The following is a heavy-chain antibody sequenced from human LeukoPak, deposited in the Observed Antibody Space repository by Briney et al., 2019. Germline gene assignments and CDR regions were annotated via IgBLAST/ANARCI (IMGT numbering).Heavy chain of an antibody. D-gene: IGHD2-8*02. J-gene: IGHJ2*01. V-gene: IGHV4-39*01. CDR3: ARHFSTGSPGRGFLNL. CDR2: IFYSGTD. Sequence: SETLSLTCSVSGGSISTSGYYWGWIRQPPGKGLEWIGNIFYSGTDSYNPSLKSRVTISVDTPKNQFSLKMNSVTAADTGVYYCARHFSTGSPGRGFLNLWGRGTLVTVSS. CDR1: GGSISTSGYY.